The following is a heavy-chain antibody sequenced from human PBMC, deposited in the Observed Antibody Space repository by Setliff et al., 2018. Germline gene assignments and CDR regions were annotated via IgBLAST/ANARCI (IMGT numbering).Heavy chain of an antibody. V-gene: IGHV4-28*03. CDR2: IYHDGNP. D-gene: IGHD2-2*01. CDR3: TRGGERYHTAN. CDR1: GVSVNSLTW. Sequence: SETLSLTCAVSGVSVNSLTWWGWVRQTPGKGLEWIGFIYHDGNPKFNPSVNYNPSLKSRVTMSIDKSKNQFSLNLRSVTAADTAVYYCTRGGERYHTANWGQGTLVTVSS. J-gene: IGHJ4*02.